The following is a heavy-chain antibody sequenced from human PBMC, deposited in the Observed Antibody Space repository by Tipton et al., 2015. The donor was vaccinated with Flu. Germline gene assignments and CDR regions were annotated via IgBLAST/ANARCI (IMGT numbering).Heavy chain of an antibody. D-gene: IGHD6-13*01. V-gene: IGHV4-38-2*01. CDR3: ARVSGNSWYVFDY. Sequence: TLSLTCAVSGYSISSGYYWGWIRQPPGKGLEWIGSVYHNGNTYYNPSLKSRVTISVDTSTNEFSLKLSSVTAADTAVYYCARVSGNSWYVFDYWGQGTLVTVSS. CDR1: GYSISSGYY. CDR2: VYHNGNT. J-gene: IGHJ4*02.